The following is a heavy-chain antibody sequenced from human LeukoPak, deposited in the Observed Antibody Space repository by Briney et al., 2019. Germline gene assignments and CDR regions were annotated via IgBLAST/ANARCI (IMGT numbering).Heavy chain of an antibody. Sequence: QPGGSLRLLCAASGFTFSSYDMHWVRQATGKGLECLSAIGTADDTYYPGSVTGRLTISRENAKNSLYLQMNSLRVGDTAVYYCARGRCSGGSCYPYYYYYHMDVWGQGTTVTVSS. J-gene: IGHJ6*02. CDR2: IGTADDT. CDR1: GFTFSSYD. V-gene: IGHV3-13*01. D-gene: IGHD2-15*01. CDR3: ARGRCSGGSCYPYYYYYHMDV.